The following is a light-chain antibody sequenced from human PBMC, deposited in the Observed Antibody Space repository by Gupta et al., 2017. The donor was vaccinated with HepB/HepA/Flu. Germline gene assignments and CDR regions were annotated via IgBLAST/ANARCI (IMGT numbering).Light chain of an antibody. V-gene: IGKV1-39*01. CDR2: AAS. CDR1: QTINTY. J-gene: IGKJ1*01. Sequence: DIQMTQSPSSLSASVGDRVTMTCRASQTINTYLNWYQQRPGKAPKVLIYAASHLLTGVPSRFSGRGSGTEFTLTINNLQPDDFAIYYCQQSYNTPRTFGQGTKVEMK. CDR3: QQSYNTPRT.